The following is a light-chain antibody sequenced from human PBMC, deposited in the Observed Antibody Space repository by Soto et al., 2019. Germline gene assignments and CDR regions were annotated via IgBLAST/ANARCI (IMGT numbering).Light chain of an antibody. Sequence: DIVMTQSPLSLPVTPGESASISCRSSQSLLYSNGFNCLDWYLQKPGQSPQLLIYMASYRASGVPDRFSGSGSGTDFTLEISRVEAEDVGVYYCMQSLQTPWTFGQGTKVEIK. CDR1: QSLLYSNGFNC. V-gene: IGKV2-28*01. CDR3: MQSLQTPWT. J-gene: IGKJ1*01. CDR2: MAS.